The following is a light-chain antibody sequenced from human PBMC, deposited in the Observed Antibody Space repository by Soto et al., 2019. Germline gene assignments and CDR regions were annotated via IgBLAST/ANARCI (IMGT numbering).Light chain of an antibody. CDR3: QQYNQWPLT. J-gene: IGKJ4*01. CDR1: ESVSRD. Sequence: EIVMTQSPATLSVSPGERATLSCRASESVSRDLGWYLQEPGQAPRLLIYGASTRATGIPDRFSGSGSGTDFTLTINILQSEDSVVYYWQQYNQWPLTFGGGTKVEVK. V-gene: IGKV3-15*01. CDR2: GAS.